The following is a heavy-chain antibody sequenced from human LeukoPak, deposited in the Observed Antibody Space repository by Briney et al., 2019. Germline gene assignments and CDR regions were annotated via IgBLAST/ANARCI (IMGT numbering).Heavy chain of an antibody. Sequence: PGGSLRLSCAASGFTLSSYAMHWVRQAPGKGLEWVAVISYDGSNKYYADSVKGRFTISRDNAKNSLYLQMNSLRAEDTAVYYCARDQVRGYYGMDVWGQGTTVTVSS. CDR2: ISYDGSNK. J-gene: IGHJ6*02. CDR1: GFTLSSYA. CDR3: ARDQVRGYYGMDV. V-gene: IGHV3-30-3*01. D-gene: IGHD3-10*01.